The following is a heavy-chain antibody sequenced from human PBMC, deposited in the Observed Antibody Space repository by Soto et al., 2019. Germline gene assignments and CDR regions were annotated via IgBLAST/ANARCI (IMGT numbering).Heavy chain of an antibody. CDR1: GYNFTAFW. Sequence: PGEFLKISCKASGYNFTAFWIHWVRQMPGKGLEWLGKIDPSDSYTNYSPSFEGHVTISTDNSITTAYLQWSSLRASDTALYFCARVHKNWFDSWAQGTMVTVS. V-gene: IGHV5-10-1*01. CDR2: IDPSDSYT. J-gene: IGHJ5*01. CDR3: ARVHKNWFDS.